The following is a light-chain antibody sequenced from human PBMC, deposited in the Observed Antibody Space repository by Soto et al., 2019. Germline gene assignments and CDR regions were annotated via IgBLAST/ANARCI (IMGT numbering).Light chain of an antibody. Sequence: EIVMPHSPATLSVSPGERATLSCRASQSVSSNLAWYQQKPRQAPMLLIYGASTKATGIPARYSGSGSGTESTLTISSMQSEDFAVYFCQQYNNWPPWTFGEGTKVEIK. V-gene: IGKV3-15*01. CDR2: GAS. CDR3: QQYNNWPPWT. J-gene: IGKJ1*01. CDR1: QSVSSN.